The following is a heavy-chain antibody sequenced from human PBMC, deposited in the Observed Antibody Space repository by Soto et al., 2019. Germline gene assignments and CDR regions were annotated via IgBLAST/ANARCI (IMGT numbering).Heavy chain of an antibody. J-gene: IGHJ4*02. CDR2: IIPIFGTA. CDR1: GGTFSSYA. Sequence: QVQLVQSGAEVKKPGSSVKVSCKASGGTFSSYAISWVRQAPGQGLEWMGGIIPIFGTANYAQKFQGRVTITADESTSTAYMELSSLRSEDTAVYYCARDKDYYDSSGYYSLFDYWGQGTLVTVSS. CDR3: ARDKDYYDSSGYYSLFDY. D-gene: IGHD3-22*01. V-gene: IGHV1-69*01.